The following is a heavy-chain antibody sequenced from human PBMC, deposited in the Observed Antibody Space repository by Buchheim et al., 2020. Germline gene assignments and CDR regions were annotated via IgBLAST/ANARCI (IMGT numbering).Heavy chain of an antibody. J-gene: IGHJ3*02. CDR2: ISGSGDTT. V-gene: IGHV3-23*01. D-gene: IGHD7-27*01. CDR3: ASPWGATNEDAFDI. CDR1: GFSFSSYA. Sequence: EVQLLESGGGLVQPGGSLRLSCAASGFSFSSYAVSWVRQAPGKGLEWVSAISGSGDTTFYADSVKGRFTISRDNAKNKLYLQMNSLRAEDTALYHCASPWGATNEDAFDIWGQGT.